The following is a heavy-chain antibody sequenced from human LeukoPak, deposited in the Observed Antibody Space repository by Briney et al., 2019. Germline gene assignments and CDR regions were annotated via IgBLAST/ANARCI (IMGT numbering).Heavy chain of an antibody. Sequence: GGSLRLPCAASGFTFSTYTMNWVRQAPGKGLEWVSSISPSSSNIYYADSMKGRFTISRDDAKNLLYLQMNSLRAEDTAVYYCGRDQDRGSYHDPIFDYWGQGTLVTVSS. J-gene: IGHJ4*02. D-gene: IGHD1-26*01. CDR1: GFTFSTYT. V-gene: IGHV3-21*06. CDR3: GRDQDRGSYHDPIFDY. CDR2: ISPSSSNI.